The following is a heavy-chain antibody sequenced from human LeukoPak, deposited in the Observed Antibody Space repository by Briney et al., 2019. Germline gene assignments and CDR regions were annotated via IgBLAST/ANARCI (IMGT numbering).Heavy chain of an antibody. CDR2: ISGSGGST. CDR1: GFTFSSYA. D-gene: IGHD3-10*01. CDR3: ARGVFTMVRGRWFDP. V-gene: IGHV3-23*01. J-gene: IGHJ5*02. Sequence: GGSLRLSCAASGFTFSSYAMSWVRQAPGKGLEWVSAISGSGGSTYYADSVKGRFTISRDNAKNSLYLQMNSLRAEDTAVYYCARGVFTMVRGRWFDPWGQGTLVTVSS.